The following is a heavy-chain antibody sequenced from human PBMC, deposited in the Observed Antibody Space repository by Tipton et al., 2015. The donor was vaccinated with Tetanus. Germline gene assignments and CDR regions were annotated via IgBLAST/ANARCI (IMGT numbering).Heavy chain of an antibody. J-gene: IGHJ4*02. Sequence: TLSLTCTVSGGSINNYYWSWIRQPPGKGLEWIGYISYSGSTNSNPSLKSRVTISVDTSKNQFSLKLSSVTAADTAVYYCARGGLTPYEKDYWGQGTLVTVSS. CDR2: ISYSGST. CDR3: ARGGLTPYEKDY. V-gene: IGHV4-59*12. CDR1: GGSINNYY. D-gene: IGHD3-3*01.